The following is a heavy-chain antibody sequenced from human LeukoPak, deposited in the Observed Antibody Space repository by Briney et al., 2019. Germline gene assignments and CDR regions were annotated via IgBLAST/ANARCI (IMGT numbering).Heavy chain of an antibody. CDR1: GYTFTGYY. CDR3: ARLAPYYMDV. CDR2: ISAYNGNT. V-gene: IGHV1-18*04. Sequence: ASVKVSCKASGYTFTGYYMHWVRQAPGQGLEWMGWISAYNGNTNYAQKLQGRVTMTTDKSTSTAYMELSSLRSEDTAVYYCARLAPYYMDVWGKGTTVTVSS. J-gene: IGHJ6*03.